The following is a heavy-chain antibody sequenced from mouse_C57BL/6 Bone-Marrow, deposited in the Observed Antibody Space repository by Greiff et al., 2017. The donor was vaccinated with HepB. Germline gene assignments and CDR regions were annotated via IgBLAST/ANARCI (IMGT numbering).Heavy chain of an antibody. J-gene: IGHJ1*03. CDR2: IYPGDGDT. D-gene: IGHD2-1*01. Sequence: QVQLQQSGAELVKPGASVKISCKASGYAFSSYWMNWVKQRPGKGLEWIGQIYPGDGDTNYNGKFKGKATLTADKSSSTAYMQLSSLTSEDSAVYFCASSPLLPGSYFDVWGTGTTVTVSS. V-gene: IGHV1-80*01. CDR3: ASSPLLPGSYFDV. CDR1: GYAFSSYW.